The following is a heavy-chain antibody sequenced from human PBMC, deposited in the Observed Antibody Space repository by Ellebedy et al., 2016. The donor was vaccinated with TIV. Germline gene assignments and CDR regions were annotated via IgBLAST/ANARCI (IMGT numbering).Heavy chain of an antibody. CDR1: GFSFSSYG. CDR2: IWSDGSNK. D-gene: IGHD4-23*01. J-gene: IGHJ5*02. V-gene: IGHV3-33*01. CDR3: ARDPRGTTVVLPFDP. Sequence: PGGSLRLSCAASGFSFSSYGMHWVRQAPGKGLEWVAVIWSDGSNKYSADSVKGRFTISRDNSKNTVYLQMNSLRAEDTAVYYCARDPRGTTVVLPFDPWGQGTLVTVSS.